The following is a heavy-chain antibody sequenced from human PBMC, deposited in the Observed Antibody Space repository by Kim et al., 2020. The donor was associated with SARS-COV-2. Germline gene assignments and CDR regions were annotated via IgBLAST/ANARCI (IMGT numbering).Heavy chain of an antibody. V-gene: IGHV1-18*01. Sequence: ASVKVSCKASGYTFTSYGISWVRQAPGQGLEWMGWISAYNGNTNYAQKLQGRVTMTTDTSTSTAYMELRSLRSDDAAVYYCARDAADIVVVVAATQDYWGQGTLVTVSS. CDR3: ARDAADIVVVVAATQDY. J-gene: IGHJ4*02. D-gene: IGHD2-15*01. CDR2: ISAYNGNT. CDR1: GYTFTSYG.